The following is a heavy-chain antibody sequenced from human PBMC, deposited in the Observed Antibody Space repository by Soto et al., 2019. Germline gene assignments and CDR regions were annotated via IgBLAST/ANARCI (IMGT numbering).Heavy chain of an antibody. V-gene: IGHV5-51*01. CDR1: GYSFTSYW. CDR3: ARRYCSSTSRYFDH. D-gene: IGHD2-2*01. CDR2: IYPGDSDT. J-gene: IGHJ5*02. Sequence: GGSLKISCKGSGYSFTSYWIGWVRQMPGKGLGGMGIIYPGDSDTRYSPSFQGQVTISADKSISTASLQWSSLTASDTAMYYCARRYCSSTSRYFDHWGQGTLVTVSS.